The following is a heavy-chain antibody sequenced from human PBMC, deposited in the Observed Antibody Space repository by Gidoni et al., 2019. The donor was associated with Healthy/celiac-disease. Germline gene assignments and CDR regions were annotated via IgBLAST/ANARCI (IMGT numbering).Heavy chain of an antibody. V-gene: IGHV4-61*01. Sequence: QVQLQESGPGLVKPSETLSLPCTVSGCSVSLGSYYWSWIRQPPGKGLEWIGYIYYSGSTNYNPSLKSRVTISVDTSKNQFSLKLSSVTAADTAVYYCARGAIGGDGSDLDWFDPWGQGTLVTVSS. D-gene: IGHD1-26*01. J-gene: IGHJ5*02. CDR2: IYYSGST. CDR3: ARGAIGGDGSDLDWFDP. CDR1: GCSVSLGSYY.